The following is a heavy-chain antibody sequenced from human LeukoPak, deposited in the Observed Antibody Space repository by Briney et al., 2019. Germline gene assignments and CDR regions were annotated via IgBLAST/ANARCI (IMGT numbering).Heavy chain of an antibody. CDR2: IYYSGST. V-gene: IGHV4-39*07. CDR3: ARDSDFSDP. CDR1: GGSISSSSYY. D-gene: IGHD3-3*01. Sequence: SETLSLACTVSGGSISSSSYYWGWIRQPPGKGLEWIGSIYYSGSTYYNPSLKSRVTISVDTSNNQFSLKLSSVTAADTAVYYCARDSDFSDPWGQGTLVTVSS. J-gene: IGHJ5*02.